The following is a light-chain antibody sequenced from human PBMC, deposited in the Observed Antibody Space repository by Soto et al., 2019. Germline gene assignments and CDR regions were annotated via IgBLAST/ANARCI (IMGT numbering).Light chain of an antibody. CDR1: QSVSSY. J-gene: IGKJ1*01. V-gene: IGKV3-11*01. Sequence: EIVLTQSPGTLSLSPGERATLSCRASQSVSSYLAWYQQKPGQAPRLLIYDASNRATGIPARFSGSGSGTDFTLTISSLEPEDFAVYYCHQRSNWPSPTWTFGQGTKVEIK. CDR2: DAS. CDR3: HQRSNWPSPTWT.